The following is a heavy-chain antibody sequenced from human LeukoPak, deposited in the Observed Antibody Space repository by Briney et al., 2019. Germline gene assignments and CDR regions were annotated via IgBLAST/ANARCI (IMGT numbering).Heavy chain of an antibody. V-gene: IGHV3-21*06. Sequence: GGSLRLSCAASGFSFSSYSMNWVRQAPGKGLEWVSSLSSTSSDKRYAESVTGRFTISRDNPKNSVYLQMNSLRVEDTADYHCARQGRSYINPNRGWFDPWGQGTLVIVSS. CDR1: GFSFSSYS. D-gene: IGHD2/OR15-2a*01. CDR2: LSSTSSDK. J-gene: IGHJ5*02. CDR3: ARQGRSYINPNRGWFDP.